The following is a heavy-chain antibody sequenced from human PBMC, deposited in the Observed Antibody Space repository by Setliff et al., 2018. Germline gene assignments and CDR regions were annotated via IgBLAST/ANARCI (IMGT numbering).Heavy chain of an antibody. D-gene: IGHD3-3*01. CDR1: GGSISSGSYY. V-gene: IGHV4-61*02. CDR2: IYTSGST. J-gene: IGHJ5*02. Sequence: LSLTCTVSGGSISSGSYYWSWIRQPAGKGLEWIGRIYTSGSTNYNPSLKSRVTISVDTSKNQFSLKMTSMTAADTAVYYCARASWYYDFWSGSEGSGWFDPWGQGTLVTVSS. CDR3: ARASWYYDFWSGSEGSGWFDP.